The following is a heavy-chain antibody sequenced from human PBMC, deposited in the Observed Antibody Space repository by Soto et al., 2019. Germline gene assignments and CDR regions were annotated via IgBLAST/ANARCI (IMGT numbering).Heavy chain of an antibody. V-gene: IGHV4-4*07. CDR3: ARAGVWHPGGGSWSMPFDF. D-gene: IGHD2-15*01. Sequence: SENLSLTCTVSGGSVSSYYWNWFRQPAGKGMEWIGRIYTGGSTNYNPSLKSRVTLSVDTSKNQFSLRLTSVTAADTAVYYCARAGVWHPGGGSWSMPFDFWGHVTLVIV. CDR1: GGSVSSYY. J-gene: IGHJ4*03. CDR2: IYTGGST.